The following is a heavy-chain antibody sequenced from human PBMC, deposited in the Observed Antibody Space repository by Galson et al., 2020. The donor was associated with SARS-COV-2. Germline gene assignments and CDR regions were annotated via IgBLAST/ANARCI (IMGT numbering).Heavy chain of an antibody. J-gene: IGHJ3*01. CDR1: GYTFISYP. V-gene: IGHV1-3*01. CDR2: INAGNGYT. CDR3: ARPRHWNYHDAFDV. Sequence: ASVKVSCKASGYTFISYPIHWLRQAPGQRLEWMGLINAGNGYTVYSQRFQGRVTFTRDTSANTVYMELSGLRSEDTAVFYCARPRHWNYHDAFDVWGQGTMVTVSS. D-gene: IGHD1-7*01.